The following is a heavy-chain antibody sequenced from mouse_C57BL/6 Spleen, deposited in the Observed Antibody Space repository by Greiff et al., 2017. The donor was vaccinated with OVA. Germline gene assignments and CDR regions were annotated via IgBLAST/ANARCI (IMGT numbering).Heavy chain of an antibody. D-gene: IGHD2-1*01. V-gene: IGHV1-20*01. J-gene: IGHJ3*01. Sequence: VQLQQSGPELVKPGDSVKISCKASGYSFTGYFMNWVMQSHGKSLEWIGRINPYNGDTFYNQKFKGKATLTVDKSSSTAHMALRSLTSEDSAVYYCAREGGYYGNYEGSWFAYWGQGTLVTVSA. CDR3: AREGGYYGNYEGSWFAY. CDR2: INPYNGDT. CDR1: GYSFTGYF.